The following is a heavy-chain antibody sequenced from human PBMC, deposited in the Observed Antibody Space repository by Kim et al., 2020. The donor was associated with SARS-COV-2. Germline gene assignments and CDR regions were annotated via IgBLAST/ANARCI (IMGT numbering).Heavy chain of an antibody. CDR2: INNNGGST. D-gene: IGHD2-2*01. Sequence: GGSLRLSCAASGFTFSSYAMSWVRQAPGKGLEWVSTINNNGGSTYYADSVKGRFTISRDNSKNTLYLQMNSLRAEDTAVYYCAKVWGPDIVLLAAAIFDFWGQGTLVTVSS. CDR3: AKVWGPDIVLLAAAIFDF. J-gene: IGHJ4*02. CDR1: GFTFSSYA. V-gene: IGHV3-23*01.